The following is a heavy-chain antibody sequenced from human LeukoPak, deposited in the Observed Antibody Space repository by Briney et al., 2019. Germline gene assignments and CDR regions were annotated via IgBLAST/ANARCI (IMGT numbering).Heavy chain of an antibody. CDR2: IYYSGST. CDR3: ARGPDAIVVVPAAIAWFDP. Sequence: PSETLSLTCTVSGGSISSYYWSWIRQPPGKGLEWIGYIYYSGSTNYNPSLKSRATISVDTSKNQFSLKLSSVTAADTAVYYCARGPDAIVVVPAAIAWFDPWGQGTLVTVSS. CDR1: GGSISSYY. J-gene: IGHJ5*02. D-gene: IGHD2-2*01. V-gene: IGHV4-59*01.